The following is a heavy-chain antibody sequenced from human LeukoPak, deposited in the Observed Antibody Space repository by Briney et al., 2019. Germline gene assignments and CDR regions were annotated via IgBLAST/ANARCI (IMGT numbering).Heavy chain of an antibody. CDR1: GYTFTSHG. J-gene: IGHJ3*01. D-gene: IGHD6-19*01. Sequence: ASVKVSCKASGYTFTSHGISWVRQAPGQGLEWMGWISAYNGNTNYAQKLQGRVTMTTDTSTSTAYMELRSLSSDDTAVYYCARGSSGWYTQSAFNLWGQGTMVTVSS. CDR3: ARGSSGWYTQSAFNL. CDR2: ISAYNGNT. V-gene: IGHV1-18*01.